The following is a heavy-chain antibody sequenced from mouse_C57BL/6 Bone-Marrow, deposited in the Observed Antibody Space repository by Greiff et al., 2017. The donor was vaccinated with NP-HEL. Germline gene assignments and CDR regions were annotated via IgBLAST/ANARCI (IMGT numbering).Heavy chain of an antibody. CDR2: IYPRNGNT. Sequence: QVQLKESGAELARPGASVKLSCKASGYTFTSYGISWVKQRTGQGLEWIGEIYPRNGNTYYNEKFKGKATLTADKSSSTAYMELRSLTSEDSAVYFCARFRYDAMDYWGQGTSVTVSS. CDR3: ARFRYDAMDY. CDR1: GYTFTSYG. D-gene: IGHD1-1*01. V-gene: IGHV1-81*01. J-gene: IGHJ4*01.